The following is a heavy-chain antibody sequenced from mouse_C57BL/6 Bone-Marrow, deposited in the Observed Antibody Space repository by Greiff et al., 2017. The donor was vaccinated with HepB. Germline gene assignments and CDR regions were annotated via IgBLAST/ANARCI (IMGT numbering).Heavy chain of an antibody. Sequence: LVESGAELARPGASVKLSCKASGYTFTSYGISWVKQRTGQGLEWIGEIYPRSGNTYYNEKFKGKATLTADKSSSTAYMELRSLTSEDSAVYFCAGVITTVVATGDYWGQGTTLTVSS. J-gene: IGHJ2*01. CDR3: AGVITTVVATGDY. CDR1: GYTFTSYG. CDR2: IYPRSGNT. D-gene: IGHD1-1*01. V-gene: IGHV1-81*01.